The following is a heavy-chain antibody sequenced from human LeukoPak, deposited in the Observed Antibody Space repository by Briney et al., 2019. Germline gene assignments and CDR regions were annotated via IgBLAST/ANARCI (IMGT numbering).Heavy chain of an antibody. CDR3: ARGSSSWYGDY. Sequence: PGGSLRLSCAASGFTFSSYAMSWVRQAPGKGLEWVSAISGSGGSTYYADSVKGRFTISRDNAKNSLYLQMNSLRAEDTAVYYCARGSSSWYGDYWGQGTLVTVSS. J-gene: IGHJ4*02. V-gene: IGHV3-23*01. D-gene: IGHD6-13*01. CDR2: ISGSGGST. CDR1: GFTFSSYA.